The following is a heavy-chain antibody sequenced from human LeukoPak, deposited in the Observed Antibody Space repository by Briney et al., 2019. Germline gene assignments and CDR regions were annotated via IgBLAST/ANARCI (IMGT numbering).Heavy chain of an antibody. Sequence: GGSLRLSCAASGFTFSNYGMSWVRQAPGKGLEWVSAISGSGVTTYYADSVKGRFTISRDNAKNSLYLQMNSLRAEDTALYYCARRSGSFPLSYWYFDLWGRGTLVTVSS. CDR1: GFTFSNYG. V-gene: IGHV3-23*01. D-gene: IGHD3-10*01. J-gene: IGHJ2*01. CDR3: ARRSGSFPLSYWYFDL. CDR2: ISGSGVTT.